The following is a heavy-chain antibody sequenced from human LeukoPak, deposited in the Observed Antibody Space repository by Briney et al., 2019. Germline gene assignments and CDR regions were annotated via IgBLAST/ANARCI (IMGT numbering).Heavy chain of an antibody. CDR1: GGSISRYY. J-gene: IGHJ4*02. CDR3: ARHRGSGSPYFDY. D-gene: IGHD3-10*01. V-gene: IGHV4-4*07. Sequence: SETLSLTCTVSGGSISRYYWSWIRQPAGKGLEWIGRTYTSGSTNYNPSLKSRVTMSVDTSKNQVSLELSSVTAADTAVYYCARHRGSGSPYFDYWGQGTLVTVSS. CDR2: TYTSGST.